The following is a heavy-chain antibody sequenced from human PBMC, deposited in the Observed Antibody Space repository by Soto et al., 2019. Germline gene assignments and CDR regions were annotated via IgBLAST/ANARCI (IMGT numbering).Heavy chain of an antibody. J-gene: IGHJ4*02. CDR2: INPYNGNR. CDR1: GYAFSSYG. CDR3: ARDRLRGYDSSGFYS. V-gene: IGHV1-18*01. Sequence: QVQLVQSGSQLRKPGASVKVSCETSGYAFSSYGLHWVRQAPGQGLEWMGWINPYNGNRNYAPKFEDRLTMTSATSTNTVYMELRSLKSDDTAIYFCARDRLRGYDSSGFYSWGQGTLVTVSS. D-gene: IGHD3-22*01.